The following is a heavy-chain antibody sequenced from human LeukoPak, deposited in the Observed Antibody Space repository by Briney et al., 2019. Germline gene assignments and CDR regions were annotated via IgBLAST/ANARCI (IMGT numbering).Heavy chain of an antibody. V-gene: IGHV4-4*07. CDR2: IYTSGST. CDR3: ARHGMAGWFDP. Sequence: PSETLSLTCSVSGASISSYYWSWIRQPAGKGLEWIGHIYTSGSTNYNPSLKSRATMSVETSKNQFSLKLRSVTAADTAVYYCARHGMAGWFDPWGQGTLVTVSS. D-gene: IGHD5-24*01. CDR1: GASISSYY. J-gene: IGHJ5*02.